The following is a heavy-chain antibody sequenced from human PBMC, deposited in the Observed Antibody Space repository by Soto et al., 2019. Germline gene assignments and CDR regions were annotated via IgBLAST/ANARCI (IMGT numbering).Heavy chain of an antibody. V-gene: IGHV3-30*18. CDR1: GFTFSSYG. CDR3: AKIREQLVLGY. J-gene: IGHJ4*02. Sequence: LRLSCAASGFTFSSYGMHWVRQAPGKGLEWVAVISYDGSNKYYADSVKGRFTISRDNSKNTLYLQMNSLRAEDTAVYYCAKIREQLVLGYWGQGTLVTVSS. CDR2: ISYDGSNK. D-gene: IGHD6-6*01.